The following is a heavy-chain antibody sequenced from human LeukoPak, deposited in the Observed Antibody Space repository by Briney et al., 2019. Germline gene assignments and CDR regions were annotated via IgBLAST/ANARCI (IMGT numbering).Heavy chain of an antibody. CDR2: IHPGDSDT. D-gene: IGHD3-10*01. CDR3: ARHLLNYYGSGSYYNTEYYFDY. CDR1: GYSFTSYW. J-gene: IGHJ4*02. V-gene: IGHV5-51*01. Sequence: GESLKISCKGSGYSFTSYWIGWVRQMPGKGLEWMGIIHPGDSDTRYSPSFQGQVTISADKSISTAYLQWSSLKASDTAMYYCARHLLNYYGSGSYYNTEYYFDYWGQGTLVTVSS.